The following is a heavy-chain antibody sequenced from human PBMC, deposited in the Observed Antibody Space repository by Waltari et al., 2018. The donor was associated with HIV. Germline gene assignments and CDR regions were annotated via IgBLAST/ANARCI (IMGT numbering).Heavy chain of an antibody. Sequence: QVQVVQSGGGVVQPGRSLRLSCAGAGSTLCRYGMHWVRPAPGKGRECAGLIWYEGSNKYYADSVKCRFAISSDNSKNAAYPQMNSRRAEDTAVDYCVRDRSSSWDGKNYYYCGMDGWVQGTTVTVSS. CDR1: GSTLCRYG. CDR2: IWYEGSNK. CDR3: VRDRSSSWDGKNYYYCGMDG. J-gene: IGHJ6*02. D-gene: IGHD6-13*01. V-gene: IGHV3-33*01.